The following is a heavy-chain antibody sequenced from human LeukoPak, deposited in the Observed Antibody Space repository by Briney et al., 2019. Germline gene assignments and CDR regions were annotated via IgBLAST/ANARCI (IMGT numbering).Heavy chain of an antibody. CDR1: GVTFSSYA. V-gene: IGHV3-64*02. CDR2: TSSNGGST. D-gene: IGHD2-2*01. Sequence: PGGSLRHSCAASGVTFSSYAMHWVRQAPGKGLEYVSATSSNGGSTYYADSVKGRFTISRDNSKNTLYLQMGSLRAEDMAVYYCARDGGYCSSTSCYEEYYYGMDVWGKGTTVTVSS. CDR3: ARDGGYCSSTSCYEEYYYGMDV. J-gene: IGHJ6*04.